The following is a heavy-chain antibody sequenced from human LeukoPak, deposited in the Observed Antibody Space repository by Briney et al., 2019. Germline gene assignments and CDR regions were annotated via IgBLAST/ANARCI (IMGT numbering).Heavy chain of an antibody. V-gene: IGHV1-2*02. CDR1: GYTFTGYY. Sequence: ASVKVSCKASGYTFTGYYMHWVRQAPGQGLEWMGWINPNSGGTNYAQKFQGRVTMTRDTSISTAYMELSRLRSDDTAVYYCARDGRPTYYDFWSGYYMDYWGQGTLVTVSS. J-gene: IGHJ4*02. D-gene: IGHD3-3*01. CDR2: INPNSGGT. CDR3: ARDGRPTYYDFWSGYYMDY.